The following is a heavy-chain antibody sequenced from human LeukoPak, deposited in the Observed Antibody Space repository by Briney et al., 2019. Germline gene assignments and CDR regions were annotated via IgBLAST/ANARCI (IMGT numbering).Heavy chain of an antibody. Sequence: SETPSLTCAVYGGSFSGYYWSWIRQPPGKGLEWIGEINHSGSTSYNPSLKSRVTISVDTSKNQFSLKLSSVTAADTAVYYCARSPLWFGEGIRESDYWGQGTLVTVSS. CDR1: GGSFSGYY. J-gene: IGHJ4*02. CDR2: INHSGST. V-gene: IGHV4-34*01. CDR3: ARSPLWFGEGIRESDY. D-gene: IGHD3-10*01.